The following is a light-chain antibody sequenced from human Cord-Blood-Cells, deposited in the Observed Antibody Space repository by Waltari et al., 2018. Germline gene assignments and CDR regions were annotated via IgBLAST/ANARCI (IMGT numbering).Light chain of an antibody. CDR1: DGSSSS. V-gene: IGKV3-15*01. CDR3: HQHNSWSLT. Sequence: PSSSATDGSSSSFAGYQQKPRRTPPLLLNGAATRGTSIPAGISSSRSGTKFTLTISSRLSEDFAVYYCHQHNSWSLTFGGGTKVEIK. J-gene: IGKJ4*01. CDR2: GAA.